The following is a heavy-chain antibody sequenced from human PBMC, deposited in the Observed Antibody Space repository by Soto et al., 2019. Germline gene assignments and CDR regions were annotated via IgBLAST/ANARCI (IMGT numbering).Heavy chain of an antibody. CDR2: IWYDGSNK. J-gene: IGHJ4*02. V-gene: IGHV3-33*01. D-gene: IGHD2-2*01. Sequence: GGSLRLSCAASGFTFSSYGMHWVRQAPGKGLEWVAVIWYDGSNKYYADSVKGRFTISRDNSKNTLYLQMNSLRAEDTAVYYCERDRCSSTRCYLFDYWGQGTLVTVYS. CDR3: ERDRCSSTRCYLFDY. CDR1: GFTFSSYG.